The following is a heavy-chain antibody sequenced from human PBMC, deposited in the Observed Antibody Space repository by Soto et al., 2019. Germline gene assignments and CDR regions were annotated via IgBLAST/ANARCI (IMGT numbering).Heavy chain of an antibody. CDR3: ARTGAGHCSGGSCEFNY. D-gene: IGHD2-15*01. Sequence: QVQLVQSGAELKKPGASVKVSCKASGYTFTSYDINWVRQATGQGLEWMGWMNPNSGNTGYAQKFQGRVTMTRNTSISTAYMELSSLRSEDTAIYYCARTGAGHCSGGSCEFNYWGQGILVTVSS. CDR2: MNPNSGNT. V-gene: IGHV1-8*01. CDR1: GYTFTSYD. J-gene: IGHJ4*02.